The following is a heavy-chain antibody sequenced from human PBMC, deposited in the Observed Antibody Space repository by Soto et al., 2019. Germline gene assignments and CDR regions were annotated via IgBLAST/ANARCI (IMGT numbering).Heavy chain of an antibody. CDR2: IIPIFGTA. Sequence: QVQLVQSGAEVKKPGSSVKVSCKASGGTFSSYAISWVRQAPGQGLEWMGGIIPIFGTANYAQKFQGRVTITADESTSTAYMEMSSLRSEDTAVYYCARESSIAARSLKYYCYCMDVWGQGTTVTVSS. CDR1: GGTFSSYA. D-gene: IGHD6-6*01. CDR3: ARESSIAARSLKYYCYCMDV. J-gene: IGHJ6*02. V-gene: IGHV1-69*01.